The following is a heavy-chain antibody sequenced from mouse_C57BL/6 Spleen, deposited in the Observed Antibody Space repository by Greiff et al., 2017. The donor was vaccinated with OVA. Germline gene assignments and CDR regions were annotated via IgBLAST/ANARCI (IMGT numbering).Heavy chain of an antibody. Sequence: QVQLQQPGPELVKPGASVKISCKASGYAFSSSWMNWVKQRPGKGLEWIGRIYPGDGDTNYNGKFKGKATLTADKSSSKAYMQLSSLTSEDSAVYFCAREGITTVVATVDYWGQGTTLTVSS. CDR2: IYPGDGDT. D-gene: IGHD1-1*01. J-gene: IGHJ2*01. CDR3: AREGITTVVATVDY. V-gene: IGHV1-82*01. CDR1: GYAFSSSW.